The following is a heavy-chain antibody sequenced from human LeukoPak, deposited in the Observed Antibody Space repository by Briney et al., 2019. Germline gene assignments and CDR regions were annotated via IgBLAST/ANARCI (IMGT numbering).Heavy chain of an antibody. J-gene: IGHJ4*02. CDR2: IYSGGST. D-gene: IGHD3-10*01. CDR3: AKEVPGSFDY. Sequence: GGSLRLSCAASGFTFSDYYMSWVRQAPGKGLEWVSVIYSGGSTYYADSVKGRFTISRDNSKNTLYLQMNSLRAEDTAVYYCAKEVPGSFDYWGQGTLVTVSS. V-gene: IGHV3-53*01. CDR1: GFTFSDYY.